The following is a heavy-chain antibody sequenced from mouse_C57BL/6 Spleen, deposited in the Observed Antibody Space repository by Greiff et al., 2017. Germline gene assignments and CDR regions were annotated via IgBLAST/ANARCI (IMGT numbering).Heavy chain of an antibody. CDR1: GYTFTSYW. J-gene: IGHJ2*01. D-gene: IGHD3-2*02. Sequence: QVQLQQPGAELVMPGASVKLSCKASGYTFTSYWMHWVKQRPGQGLEWIGELDPSDSSTNYNQKFKGKSTLTVDKSSSTAYMQLSSLTSEDSAVYYCARSRELRLHDYWGQGTTRTVSS. V-gene: IGHV1-69*01. CDR2: LDPSDSST. CDR3: ARSRELRLHDY.